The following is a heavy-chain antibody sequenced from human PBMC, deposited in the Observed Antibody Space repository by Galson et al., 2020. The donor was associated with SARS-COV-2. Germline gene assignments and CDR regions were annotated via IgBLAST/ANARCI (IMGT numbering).Heavy chain of an antibody. CDR2: IYHSGST. V-gene: IGHV4-38-2*02. Sequence: ALETLSLTCTVSGYSISSGYYWGWIRQPPGKGLEWIGSIYHSGSTYYNPSLKSRVTISVDTSKNQFSLKLSSVTAADTAVYYCAREMGVGALADAFDIWGQGTMVTVSS. J-gene: IGHJ3*02. D-gene: IGHD3-10*01. CDR3: AREMGVGALADAFDI. CDR1: GYSISSGYY.